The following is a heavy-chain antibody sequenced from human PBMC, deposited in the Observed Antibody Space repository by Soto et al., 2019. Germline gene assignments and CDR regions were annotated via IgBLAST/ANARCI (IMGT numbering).Heavy chain of an antibody. CDR1: GFTFSSYA. V-gene: IGHV3-23*01. J-gene: IGHJ6*02. D-gene: IGHD3-3*01. CDR2: ISGSGGST. CDR3: AKQLYYDFWSGYSDYYGMDV. Sequence: EVQLLESGGGLVQPGGSLRLSCAASGFTFSSYAMSWVRQAPGKGLEWVSAISGSGGSTYYADSVKGRFTISRDNTNNTLYLQMNSLRAEDTAVYYCAKQLYYDFWSGYSDYYGMDVWGQGTTVTVSS.